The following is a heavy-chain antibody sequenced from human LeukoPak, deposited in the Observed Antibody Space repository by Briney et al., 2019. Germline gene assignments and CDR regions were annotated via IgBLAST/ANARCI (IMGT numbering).Heavy chain of an antibody. V-gene: IGHV4-34*01. Sequence: SETLSLTCALYGGSFSGYSWSWIRQPPGKGLEWIGEINHSGSTNYNPSLKSRVTISVDTSKNQFSLKLSSVTAADTAIYYCARGTTRIAVAGSWFDPWGQGTLVAVSS. CDR2: INHSGST. CDR3: ARGTTRIAVAGSWFDP. D-gene: IGHD6-19*01. J-gene: IGHJ5*02. CDR1: GGSFSGYS.